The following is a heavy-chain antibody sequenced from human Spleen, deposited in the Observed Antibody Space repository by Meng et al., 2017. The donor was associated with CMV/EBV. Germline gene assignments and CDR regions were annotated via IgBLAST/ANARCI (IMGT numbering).Heavy chain of an antibody. V-gene: IGHV3-7*01. CDR2: IKQDGSEK. J-gene: IGHJ6*02. CDR1: GFTFSSYW. Sequence: LSLTCAASGFTFSSYWMSWVRQAPGKGLEWVANIKQDGSEKYYVDSVKGRFTISRDNAKNSLYLQMNSLRAEDTAVYYCARESSRDYGMDVWGQGTTVTVSS. CDR3: ARESSRDYGMDV.